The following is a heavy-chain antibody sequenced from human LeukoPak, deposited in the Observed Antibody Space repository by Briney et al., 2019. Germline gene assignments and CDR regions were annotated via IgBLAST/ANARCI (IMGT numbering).Heavy chain of an antibody. CDR3: AKHGEQGLERFLFDY. D-gene: IGHD6-19*01. CDR1: GFTFSSYA. J-gene: IGHJ4*02. V-gene: IGHV3-23*01. Sequence: TGGSLRLSCAASGFTFSSYAMSWVRQAPGKGLEWVSAISGSGGSTYYADSVKGRFTISRDNSKNTLYLQMNSLRAEDTAVYYCAKHGEQGLERFLFDYWGQGTLVTVSS. CDR2: ISGSGGST.